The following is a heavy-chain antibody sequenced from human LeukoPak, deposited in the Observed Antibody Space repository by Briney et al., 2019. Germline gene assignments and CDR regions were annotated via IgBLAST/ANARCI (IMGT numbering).Heavy chain of an antibody. CDR3: ARGLDPVVVVAATSAFDY. V-gene: IGHV1-18*01. D-gene: IGHD2-15*01. CDR2: ISAYNGNT. J-gene: IGHJ4*02. Sequence: ASVKVSCEASGYTFTSYGISWVRQAPGQGLEWMGWISAYNGNTNYAQKLQGRVTMTTDTSTSTAYMELRSLRSDDTAVYYCARGLDPVVVVAATSAFDYWGQGTLVTVSS. CDR1: GYTFTSYG.